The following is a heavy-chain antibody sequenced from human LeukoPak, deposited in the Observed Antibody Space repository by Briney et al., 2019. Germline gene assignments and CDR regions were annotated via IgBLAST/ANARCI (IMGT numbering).Heavy chain of an antibody. Sequence: SETLSLTCTVSGGSISSGNYYWSWIRQHPGKGLEWIGYIHHSGSSYYNPSLKSRVIISVDTSKNQFSLKLNSVTAADTAVYYCASYGSGSYRFDPWGQGTLVTVSS. V-gene: IGHV4-31*03. CDR1: GGSISSGNYY. D-gene: IGHD3-10*01. CDR3: ASYGSGSYRFDP. J-gene: IGHJ5*02. CDR2: IHHSGSS.